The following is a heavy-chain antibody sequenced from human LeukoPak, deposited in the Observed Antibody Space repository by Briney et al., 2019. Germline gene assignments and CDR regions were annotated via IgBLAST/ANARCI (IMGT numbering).Heavy chain of an antibody. CDR2: IIPIFGTA. CDR3: ARAEYSGYDYRADY. D-gene: IGHD5-12*01. V-gene: IGHV1-69*13. CDR1: GGTFSSYA. J-gene: IGHJ4*02. Sequence: GASVKVSCKASGGTFSSYAISWVRQAPGQGLEWMGGIIPIFGTANYAQKFQGRVTITADESTSTAYMELSSLRSEDTAAYYCARAEYSGYDYRADYWGQGTLVTVSS.